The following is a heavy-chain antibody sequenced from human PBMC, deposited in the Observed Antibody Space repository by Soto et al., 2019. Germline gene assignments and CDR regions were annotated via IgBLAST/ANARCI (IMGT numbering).Heavy chain of an antibody. CDR3: ARATGDYGDYFDY. Sequence: SVKVSCKASGGTFSSYAIGWVRQAPGQGLEWMGGIIPIFGTANYAQKFQGRVTITADESTSTAYMELSSLRSEDTAVYYCARATGDYGDYFDYWGQGTLVTVSS. V-gene: IGHV1-69*13. D-gene: IGHD4-17*01. J-gene: IGHJ4*02. CDR2: IIPIFGTA. CDR1: GGTFSSYA.